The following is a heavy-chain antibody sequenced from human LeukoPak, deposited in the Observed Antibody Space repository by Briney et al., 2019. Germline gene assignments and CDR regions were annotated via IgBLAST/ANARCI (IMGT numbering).Heavy chain of an antibody. CDR1: GDSISNYI. Sequence: SETLSLTCTVSGDSISNYIWSWIWQPAGKGLEWIGRIDTRGSPDYNPSLKSRVTRSVDTSKNHFSLKLLSVTAADTAVYDCARESKSDDGRVFYHDSWGQGTLVTVSS. V-gene: IGHV4-4*07. CDR2: IDTRGSP. J-gene: IGHJ4*02. CDR3: ARESKSDDGRVFYHDS. D-gene: IGHD1-26*01.